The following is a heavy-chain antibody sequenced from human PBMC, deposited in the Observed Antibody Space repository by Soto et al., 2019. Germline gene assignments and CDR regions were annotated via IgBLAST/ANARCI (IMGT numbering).Heavy chain of an antibody. CDR1: GDSVSSNSAA. D-gene: IGHD6-6*01. Sequence: SQTLSLTCAISGDSVSSNSAAWNWIRQSPSRGLEWLGRTYYRSKWYNDYAVSVKSRITINPDTSKNQFSLQLNSVTPEDTAVYYCARDEALSYSSSSGWFDPWGQGTLVTVS. J-gene: IGHJ5*02. V-gene: IGHV6-1*01. CDR2: TYYRSKWYN. CDR3: ARDEALSYSSSSGWFDP.